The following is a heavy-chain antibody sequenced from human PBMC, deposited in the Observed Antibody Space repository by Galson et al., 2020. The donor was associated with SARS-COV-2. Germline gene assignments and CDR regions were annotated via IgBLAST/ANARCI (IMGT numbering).Heavy chain of an antibody. D-gene: IGHD3-22*01. CDR2: ISSDGNT. CDR1: GFTFSSYA. CDR3: ARETGDYDSSNFDF. Sequence: GESLKISCAASGFTFSSYAMHWVRQAPGKGLEWLTIISSDGNTLYADSVKGRFTISRDNSKNTLYLQMNSLRSEDTAVYYCARETGDYDSSNFDFWGQGTLVTVSS. J-gene: IGHJ4*02. V-gene: IGHV3-30-3*01.